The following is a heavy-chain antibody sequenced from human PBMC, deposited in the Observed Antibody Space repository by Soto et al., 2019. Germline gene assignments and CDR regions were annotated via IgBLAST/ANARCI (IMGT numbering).Heavy chain of an antibody. V-gene: IGHV3-30*03. J-gene: IGHJ6*02. Sequence: GGSLRLSCAASGFTFRNYGMHWVRRAPGKGLEWVAVISDDGNNKYNAASVQGRFTISRDNSKNTLYLQMNSLRADDTAVYYCAMNAISLDVRGQGTTVTVSS. CDR1: GFTFRNYG. CDR2: ISDDGNNK. CDR3: AMNAISLDV. D-gene: IGHD3-9*01.